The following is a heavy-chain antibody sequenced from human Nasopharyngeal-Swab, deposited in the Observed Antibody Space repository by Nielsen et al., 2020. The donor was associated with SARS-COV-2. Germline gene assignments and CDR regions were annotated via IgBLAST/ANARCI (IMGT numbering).Heavy chain of an antibody. Sequence: GESLKISCAASGFTFSSYAMHWVRQAPGKGLEWVAVISYDGSNKYYADSVKGRFTISRDNAKNSLYLQMNSLRAKDTAVYYCARDSKPTIFGVVIIYGMDVWGQGTTVTVSS. CDR2: ISYDGSNK. CDR1: GFTFSSYA. J-gene: IGHJ6*02. CDR3: ARDSKPTIFGVVIIYGMDV. D-gene: IGHD3-3*01. V-gene: IGHV3-30-3*01.